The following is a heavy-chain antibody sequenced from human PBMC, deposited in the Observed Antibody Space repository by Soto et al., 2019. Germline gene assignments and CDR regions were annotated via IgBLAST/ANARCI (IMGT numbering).Heavy chain of an antibody. CDR1: GFTFSNAW. J-gene: IGHJ4*02. CDR2: IKSKTDGGTT. V-gene: IGHV3-15*07. D-gene: IGHD5-18*01. Sequence: GGSLRLSCAASGFTFSNAWMNWVRQAPGKGLEWVGRIKSKTDGGTTDYAAPVKGRFTISRDDSKNTLYLQMNSLKTEDTAVYYCTTDLDTAMANIFDYWGQGTLVTVSS. CDR3: TTDLDTAMANIFDY.